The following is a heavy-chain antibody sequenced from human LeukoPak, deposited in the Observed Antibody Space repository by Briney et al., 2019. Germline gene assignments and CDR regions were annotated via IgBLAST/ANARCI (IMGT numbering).Heavy chain of an antibody. Sequence: SETLSLTCTVSGGSISSSSYYWGWIRQPPGKGLEWIGSIYYSGSTYYNPSLKSRVTISVDTSKNQFSLKLSSVTAADTAVYYCARGGYCSSTSCYGAHAFDIWGQGTMVTVSS. CDR1: GGSISSSSYY. V-gene: IGHV4-39*07. D-gene: IGHD2-2*01. CDR3: ARGGYCSSTSCYGAHAFDI. CDR2: IYYSGST. J-gene: IGHJ3*02.